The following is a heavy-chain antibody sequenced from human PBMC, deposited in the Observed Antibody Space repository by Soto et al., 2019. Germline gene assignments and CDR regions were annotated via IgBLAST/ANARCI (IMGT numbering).Heavy chain of an antibody. V-gene: IGHV3-21*01. Sequence: EVQLVESGGGLVKPGGSLRLSCAASGFTFSSYSMNWVRQAPGKGLEWVSSISSSSSYIYYADSVKGRFTISRDNAKNSLYLQMNSLSAEDTAVYYCAIDREEGSGWYLDAFDIWGQGTMVTVSS. CDR3: AIDREEGSGWYLDAFDI. CDR2: ISSSSSYI. CDR1: GFTFSSYS. J-gene: IGHJ3*02. D-gene: IGHD6-19*01.